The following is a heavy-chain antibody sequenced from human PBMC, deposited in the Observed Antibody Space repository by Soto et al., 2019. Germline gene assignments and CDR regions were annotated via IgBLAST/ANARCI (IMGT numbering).Heavy chain of an antibody. CDR1: GFTFSSYW. J-gene: IGHJ4*02. CDR2: IKQDGSEK. CDR3: ARDTRYYDSSGYIDY. V-gene: IGHV3-7*04. D-gene: IGHD3-22*01. Sequence: PGGSLRLSCAASGFTFSSYWMSWVHQAPGKGLEWVANIKQDGSEKYYVDSVKGRFTISRDNAKNSLYLQMNSLRAEDTAVYYCARDTRYYDSSGYIDYWGQGTLVTVSS.